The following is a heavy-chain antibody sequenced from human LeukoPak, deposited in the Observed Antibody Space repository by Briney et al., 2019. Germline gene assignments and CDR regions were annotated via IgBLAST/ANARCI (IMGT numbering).Heavy chain of an antibody. J-gene: IGHJ4*02. CDR2: ISAYNGNT. Sequence: ASVKVSCKASGYTFTSYGIGWVRQAPGQGLEWMGWISAYNGNTNYAQKLQGRVTMTTDTSTSTAYMELRSLRSDDTAVYYCARVLLRGSYYYFDYWGQGTLVTVSS. D-gene: IGHD1-26*01. CDR3: ARVLLRGSYYYFDY. V-gene: IGHV1-18*01. CDR1: GYTFTSYG.